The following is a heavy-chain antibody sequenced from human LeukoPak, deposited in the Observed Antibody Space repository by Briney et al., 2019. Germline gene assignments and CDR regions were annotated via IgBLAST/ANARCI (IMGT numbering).Heavy chain of an antibody. V-gene: IGHV4-39*01. CDR1: GGSISSSSYY. Sequence: SETLSLTCTVSGGSISSSSYYWGWIRQPPGKGLEWIGTIYYSGSTYSNPSLKSRVPVSVETSKTQFSLKVTAVTAADTAVYYCARISGYRSNWSIDYWGQGTLVTVSS. D-gene: IGHD6-13*01. CDR2: IYYSGST. CDR3: ARISGYRSNWSIDY. J-gene: IGHJ4*02.